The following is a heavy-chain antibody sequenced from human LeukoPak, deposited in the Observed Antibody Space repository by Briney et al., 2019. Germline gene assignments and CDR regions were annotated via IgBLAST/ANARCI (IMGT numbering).Heavy chain of an antibody. V-gene: IGHV1-69*05. Sequence: ASVKVSCKASGGTFSSYAISWVRQAPGQGLEWMGGIIPIFGTANYAQKLQGRVTMTTDTSTSTAYMELRSLRSDDTAVYYCAREAVGVVVAATGAFDIWGQGTMVTVSS. J-gene: IGHJ3*02. D-gene: IGHD2-15*01. CDR3: AREAVGVVVAATGAFDI. CDR2: IIPIFGTA. CDR1: GGTFSSYA.